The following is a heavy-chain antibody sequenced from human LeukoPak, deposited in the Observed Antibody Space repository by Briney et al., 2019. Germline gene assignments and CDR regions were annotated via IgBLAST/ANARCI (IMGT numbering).Heavy chain of an antibody. V-gene: IGHV1-18*01. J-gene: IGHJ3*02. CDR1: GYTFTSYG. D-gene: IGHD1-26*01. CDR3: ARDPHPSSGSYLFDAFDI. CDR2: ISAYNGNT. Sequence: ASVKVSCKASGYTFTSYGISWVRQAPGQGLEWMGWISAYNGNTNYAQKLQGRVTMTTDTSTSTAYMELRSLRSDDTAVYYCARDPHPSSGSYLFDAFDIWGQGTMVTVSS.